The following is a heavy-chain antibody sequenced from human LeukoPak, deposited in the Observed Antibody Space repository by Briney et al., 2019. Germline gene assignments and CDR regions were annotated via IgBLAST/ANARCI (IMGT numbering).Heavy chain of an antibody. CDR1: GYTFTNYG. CDR3: ARARYCSGGSCDAFDI. J-gene: IGHJ3*02. V-gene: IGHV1-18*01. Sequence: ASVKVSRKASGYTFTNYGISWVRQAPGQGLEWMGWISAYNGHTNYAQKLQGRVTMTTDTSTSTAYMELRSLRSDDTAVYYCARARYCSGGSCDAFDIWGQGTMVTVSS. D-gene: IGHD2-15*01. CDR2: ISAYNGHT.